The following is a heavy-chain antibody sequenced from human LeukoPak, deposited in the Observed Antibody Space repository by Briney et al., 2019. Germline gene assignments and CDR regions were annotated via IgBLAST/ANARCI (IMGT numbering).Heavy chain of an antibody. Sequence: GGSLTLACAASGFTFSSYAMSWVRQAPGKGLEWVSAISGSGGSTYYADSVKGRFTISRDNSKNTLYLQMNSLRAEDTAVYYCAKGQDSIGWRDDWLDPWGRGTLVTVSS. V-gene: IGHV3-23*01. D-gene: IGHD6-19*01. CDR1: GFTFSSYA. J-gene: IGHJ5*02. CDR3: AKGQDSIGWRDDWLDP. CDR2: ISGSGGST.